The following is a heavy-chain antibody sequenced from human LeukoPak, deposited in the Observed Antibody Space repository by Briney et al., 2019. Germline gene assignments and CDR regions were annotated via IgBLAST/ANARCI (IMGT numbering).Heavy chain of an antibody. CDR2: IIPIFGTA. D-gene: IGHD3-9*01. CDR3: ARHSPPRERYFDWLSGEYGMDV. J-gene: IGHJ6*04. Sequence: GASVKVSCKASGGTFSSYAISWVRQAPGQGLEWMGGIIPIFGTANYAQKFQGRVTITADESTSTAYMELSSLRSEDTAVYYCARHSPPRERYFDWLSGEYGMDVWGKGTTVTVSS. CDR1: GGTFSSYA. V-gene: IGHV1-69*13.